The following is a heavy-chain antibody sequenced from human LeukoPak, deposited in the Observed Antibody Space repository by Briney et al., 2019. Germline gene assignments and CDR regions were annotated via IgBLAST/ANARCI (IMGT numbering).Heavy chain of an antibody. CDR1: GYTFTSYG. V-gene: IGHV1-18*01. D-gene: IGHD3-22*01. CDR2: ISAYNGNT. Sequence: ASVKVSCKASGYTFTSYGISWVRQAPGQGLEWMGWISAYNGNTNYAQKLQDRVTMTTDTSTSTAYMELRSLRSDDTAVYYCARDPKLNYYDSSGPVDYWGQGTLVTVSS. CDR3: ARDPKLNYYDSSGPVDY. J-gene: IGHJ4*02.